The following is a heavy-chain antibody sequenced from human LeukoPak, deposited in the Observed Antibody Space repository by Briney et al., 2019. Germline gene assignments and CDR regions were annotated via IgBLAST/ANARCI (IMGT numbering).Heavy chain of an antibody. D-gene: IGHD3-22*01. CDR3: ARGSEYYDSSGYYAYSGY. V-gene: IGHV1-69*01. J-gene: IGHJ4*02. CDR1: GGTLSSSA. CDR2: IIPIFGTA. Sequence: SVKVSCKASGGTLSSSAMSWVRQAPGQGLEWMGGIIPIFGTANYAQKFQGKVTITADESTSTAYMELSSLRSEDTAVYYCARGSEYYDSSGYYAYSGYWGQGTLVTVSS.